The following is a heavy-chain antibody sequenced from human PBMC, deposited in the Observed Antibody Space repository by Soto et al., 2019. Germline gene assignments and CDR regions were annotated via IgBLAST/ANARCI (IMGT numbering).Heavy chain of an antibody. J-gene: IGHJ4*02. CDR2: ISYDGSNK. D-gene: IGHD3-10*01. CDR3: AKDLYGWFGSLSALSY. CDR1: GFTFSSYG. Sequence: GGSLRLSCAASGFTFSSYGMHWVRQAPGKGLEWVAVISYDGSNKYYADSVKGRFTISRDNSKNTLYLQMNSLRAEDTAVYYCAKDLYGWFGSLSALSYWGQGTLVTVSS. V-gene: IGHV3-30*18.